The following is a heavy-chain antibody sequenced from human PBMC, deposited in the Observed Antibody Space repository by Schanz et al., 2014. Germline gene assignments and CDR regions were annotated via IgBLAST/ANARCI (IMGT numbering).Heavy chain of an antibody. V-gene: IGHV1-46*01. J-gene: IGHJ6*03. CDR2: INPSGGSP. CDR3: ARLGTGMAGAGSVIDSYFYDMDV. D-gene: IGHD6-19*01. Sequence: QVQLLQSGAEVKKPGASMKVSCKASGYTFTSDSMHWVRQAPGQGLEWMGMINPSGGSPTYAQKFQGRVTMTRGTSTSTVYMDRSSVRAEDTAVYYCARLGTGMAGAGSVIDSYFYDMDVWGEGTTVTVSS. CDR1: GYTFTSDS.